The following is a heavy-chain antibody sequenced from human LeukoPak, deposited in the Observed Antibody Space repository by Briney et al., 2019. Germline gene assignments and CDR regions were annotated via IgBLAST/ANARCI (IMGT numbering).Heavy chain of an antibody. CDR2: ISTYNGNT. D-gene: IGHD2-2*01. V-gene: IGHV1-18*01. J-gene: IGHJ4*02. CDR1: GYTFTSYA. CDR3: ASLHSTSSLAPLGY. Sequence: ASMKVSCKASGYTFTSYAINWVRQAPGQGLEWMGWISTYNGNTNYAQKFQGRVTMTTDTSTSTAYMELRSLRSDDTAVYYCASLHSTSSLAPLGYWGQGTLVTVSS.